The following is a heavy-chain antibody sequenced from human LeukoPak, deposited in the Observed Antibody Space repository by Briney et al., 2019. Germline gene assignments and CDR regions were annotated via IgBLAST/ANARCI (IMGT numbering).Heavy chain of an antibody. J-gene: IGHJ5*02. CDR2: IYYSGTT. V-gene: IGHV4-59*01. CDR1: GGSISSYY. D-gene: IGHD2-2*01. CDR3: ARGVVPAQNWFDP. Sequence: SETLSLTCTVSGGSISSYYWTWIRQPPGKGLEWIGYIYYSGTTYYNPSLKSRVTISVDTSKNQFSLKLSSVTAADTAVYYCARGVVPAQNWFDPWGQGTLVTVSS.